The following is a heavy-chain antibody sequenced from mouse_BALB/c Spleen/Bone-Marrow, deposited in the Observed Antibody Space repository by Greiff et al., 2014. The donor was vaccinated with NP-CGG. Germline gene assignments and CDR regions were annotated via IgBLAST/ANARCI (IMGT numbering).Heavy chain of an antibody. CDR2: IYPGDGDT. D-gene: IGHD1-1*01. CDR1: GYAFSNYW. V-gene: IGHV1-80*01. Sequence: QVQLQQSGAELVRPGSSVKISRKASGYAFSNYWMNWVEQRPGQGLEWIGQIYPGDGDTNYNGKFKGKATLTADKSSSTAYMQLSSLTSEDSAVYFCARRDGSTYYYAMDYWGQGTSVTVSS. J-gene: IGHJ4*01. CDR3: ARRDGSTYYYAMDY.